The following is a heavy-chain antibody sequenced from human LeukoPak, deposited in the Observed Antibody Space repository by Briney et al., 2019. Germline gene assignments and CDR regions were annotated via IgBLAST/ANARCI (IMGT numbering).Heavy chain of an antibody. J-gene: IGHJ6*03. Sequence: PSETLSLTCTVSGGSISSYYWSWIRQPAGKGLEWIGRIYTSGSTNCNPSLKSRVTMSLDTSKNQFSLKLSYVTAADTAVYYCARDGPMVYYYYYMDVWGKGTTVTVSS. CDR3: ARDGPMVYYYYYMDV. D-gene: IGHD4/OR15-4a*01. CDR1: GGSISSYY. CDR2: IYTSGST. V-gene: IGHV4-4*07.